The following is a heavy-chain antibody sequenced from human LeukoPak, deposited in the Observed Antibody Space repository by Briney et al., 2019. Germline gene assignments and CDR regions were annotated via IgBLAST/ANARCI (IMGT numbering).Heavy chain of an antibody. CDR2: INPNSGGT. Sequence: GASVKVSCKASGYTFTVYYMHWVRQAPGQGLEWMGWINPNSGGTNYAQKFQGRVTMTRDTSISTAYMELSRLRSDDTAVYYCARDLGWLQSIGAFDIWGQGTMVTVSS. CDR3: ARDLGWLQSIGAFDI. V-gene: IGHV1-2*02. J-gene: IGHJ3*02. D-gene: IGHD5-24*01. CDR1: GYTFTVYY.